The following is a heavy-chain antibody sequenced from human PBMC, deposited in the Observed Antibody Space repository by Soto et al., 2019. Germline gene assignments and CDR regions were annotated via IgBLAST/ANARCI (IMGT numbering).Heavy chain of an antibody. CDR3: ARQRYDSTGTPFDH. CDR2: INTDGGST. CDR1: GFTFSSYW. D-gene: IGHD3-22*01. V-gene: IGHV3-74*01. J-gene: IGHJ4*02. Sequence: EVQLVESGGGLVQPGGSLRLSCAASGFTFSSYWLHWVRQAPGKGLVWVSGINTDGGSTDYADSVKGRFIISRDNAKNTLYLQMNSLRAEDTAVYYCARQRYDSTGTPFDHWGLGTLVTVSS.